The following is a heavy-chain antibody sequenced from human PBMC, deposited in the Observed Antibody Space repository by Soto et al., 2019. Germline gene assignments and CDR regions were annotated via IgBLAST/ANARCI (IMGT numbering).Heavy chain of an antibody. J-gene: IGHJ6*02. V-gene: IGHV4-34*01. Sequence: SETLSLTCAVYGGSFSGYYWSWIRQPPGKGLEWMGEINHSGSTNYNPSLKSRVTISVDTSKNQFSLKLSSVTAADTAVYYCARGTPVTIFGVAIGYYYGMDVWGQGTTVTVSS. CDR2: INHSGST. CDR3: ARGTPVTIFGVAIGYYYGMDV. D-gene: IGHD3-3*01. CDR1: GGSFSGYY.